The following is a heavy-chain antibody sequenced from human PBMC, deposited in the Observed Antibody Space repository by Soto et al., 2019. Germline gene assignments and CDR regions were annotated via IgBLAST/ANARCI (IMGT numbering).Heavy chain of an antibody. V-gene: IGHV3-30*18. CDR1: GFTFSSSG. CDR2: ISYDGSNK. D-gene: IGHD3-3*01. CDR3: AKDRQADFWRLPSPMDV. J-gene: IGHJ6*02. Sequence: QVQLVESGGGVVQPGRSLRLSCAASGFTFSSSGIHWVRQAPGKGLEWVAVISYDGSNKFYIDSVKGRVTVSRDNSKNTLYLQMSSLRAEETAVYYCAKDRQADFWRLPSPMDVWGQGTTVTVSS.